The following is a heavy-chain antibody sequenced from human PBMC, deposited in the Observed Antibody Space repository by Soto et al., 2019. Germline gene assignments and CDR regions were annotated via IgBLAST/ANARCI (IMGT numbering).Heavy chain of an antibody. Sequence: ASVKVSCKASGYTFTSYGISWVRQAPGQGLEWMGCINPNNDNTHYAQKFRGRVTITSDRSVSTAYMELNSLRSEDMVVYSWEGRLYYYDSSGYSLQHWGQGTLVTVSS. CDR2: INPNNDNT. CDR1: GYTFTSYG. CDR3: EGRLYYYDSSGYSLQH. V-gene: IGHV1-18*03. D-gene: IGHD3-22*01. J-gene: IGHJ1*01.